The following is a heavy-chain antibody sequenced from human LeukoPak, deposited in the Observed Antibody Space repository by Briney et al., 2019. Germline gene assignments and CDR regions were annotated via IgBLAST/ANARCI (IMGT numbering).Heavy chain of an antibody. V-gene: IGHV3-23*01. D-gene: IGHD3-10*01. J-gene: IGHJ4*02. CDR2: ITHTGCDT. CDR3: AKGHSGRRTLDF. Sequence: GGSLRLSCAASGFTFSSYAMTWVRQAPGKGLEWVSAITHTGCDTFYADSVKGRFTISRDNSRNTLFLQMNSLRVEDTAVYHCAKGHSGRRTLDFWGQGTLVTVSS. CDR1: GFTFSSYA.